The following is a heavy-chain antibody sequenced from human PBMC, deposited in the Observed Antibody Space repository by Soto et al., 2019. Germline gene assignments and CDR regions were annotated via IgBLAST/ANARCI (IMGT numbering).Heavy chain of an antibody. V-gene: IGHV3-21*01. J-gene: IGHJ4*02. CDR3: ARDIYSIIPTVTSGIDY. CDR1: GFTSSSYS. CDR2: ISSSSSYI. Sequence: PGGSLRLSCAASGFTSSSYSMNWVRQAPGKGLEWVSSISSSSSYIYYADSVKGRFTISRDNAKNSLYLQMNSLRAEDTAVYYCARDIYSIIPTVTSGIDYWGQGTLVTVSS. D-gene: IGHD4-4*01.